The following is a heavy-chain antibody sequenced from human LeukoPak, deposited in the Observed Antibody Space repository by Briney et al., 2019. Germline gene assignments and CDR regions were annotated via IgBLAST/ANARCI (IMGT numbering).Heavy chain of an antibody. V-gene: IGHV4-31*03. CDR1: GGSISSGGYY. CDR3: ARGVDITVTSHYFDY. CDR2: IYYSGST. Sequence: SETLSLTCTVSGGSISSGGYYWSWIRQHPGKGLEWIGYIYYSGSTYYNPSLKSRVTISVDTSKNQFSLKLSSVTAADTAVYYCARGVDITVTSHYFDYWGQGTLVTVSS. D-gene: IGHD4-17*01. J-gene: IGHJ4*02.